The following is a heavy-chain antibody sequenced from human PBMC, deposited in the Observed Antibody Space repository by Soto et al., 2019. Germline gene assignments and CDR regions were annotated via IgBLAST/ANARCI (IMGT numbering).Heavy chain of an antibody. CDR3: SRYMPRRRHYCMDV. CDR1: GFTFSNYA. Sequence: GGSLRLSCASSGFTFSNYAMSWVRQAPGKGLEWVSSISGGGGNTYYADSVKGRFTISRDNSRNTLFLEMNSLRAEDTAVYYCSRYMPRRRHYCMDVWCQRTTVTVS. D-gene: IGHD5-18*01. J-gene: IGHJ6*02. CDR2: ISGGGGNT. V-gene: IGHV3-23*01.